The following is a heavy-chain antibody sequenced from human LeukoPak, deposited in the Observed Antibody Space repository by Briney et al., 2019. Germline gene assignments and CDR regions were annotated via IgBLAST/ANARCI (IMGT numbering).Heavy chain of an antibody. CDR2: VIHSDFNKANGDIT. Sequence: SETLSLTCTVSGASISKDYWAWIRQPPGKGLEWIGYVIHSDFNKANGDITNYNPSLESRVTTSVDTSKNQFSLKLSSVTAADTAVYYCARVPTVTTTYYYYGMDVWGQGTTVTVSS. CDR3: ARVPTVTTTYYYYGMDV. V-gene: IGHV4-59*01. CDR1: GASISKDY. D-gene: IGHD4-17*01. J-gene: IGHJ6*02.